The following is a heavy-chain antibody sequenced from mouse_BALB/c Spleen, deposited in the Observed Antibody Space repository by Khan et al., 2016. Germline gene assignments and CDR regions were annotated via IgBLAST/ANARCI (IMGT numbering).Heavy chain of an antibody. CDR3: TSSVPLYAMDY. CDR1: GYTFTSYW. D-gene: IGHD1-1*01. CDR2: INPSTGYT. Sequence: QVQLKASGAELAKPGASVKMSCKASGYTFTSYWMHWVKQRPRQVLEWIGYINPSTGYTEYNQKFKDKAALTADKSSSTAYMQLSSLTSEDSADYYCTSSVPLYAMDYWGKGSSVTVTS. J-gene: IGHJ4*01. V-gene: IGHV1-7*01.